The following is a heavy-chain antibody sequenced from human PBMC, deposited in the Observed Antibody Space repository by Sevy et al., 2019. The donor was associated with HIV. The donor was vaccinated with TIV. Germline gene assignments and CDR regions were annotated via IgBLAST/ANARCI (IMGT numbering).Heavy chain of an antibody. J-gene: IGHJ6*02. CDR2: ISYHGRDK. CDR1: GISFTTSG. D-gene: IGHD3-9*01. Sequence: GGSLRLSCVVSGISFTTSGMHWVRQAPGKGLEWVAVISYHGRDKFYAESVKGQSTISRDNSKNMLYLQINSLRAEDTAVYYCAKDFTGYNGMDVWGQGTMVTVSS. V-gene: IGHV3-30*18. CDR3: AKDFTGYNGMDV.